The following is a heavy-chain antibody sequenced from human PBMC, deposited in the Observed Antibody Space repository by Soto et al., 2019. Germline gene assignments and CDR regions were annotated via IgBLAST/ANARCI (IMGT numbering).Heavy chain of an antibody. D-gene: IGHD3-22*01. CDR2: INPSGGST. Sequence: ASVKLSCKASGYTFTSYYMHWVRQAPGQGLEWMGIINPSGGSTSYAQKFQGRVTMTRDTSTSTVYMELSSLRSEDTAVYYCARDKDPIAYYDSSGLDYWGQGTLVTVSS. V-gene: IGHV1-46*01. J-gene: IGHJ4*02. CDR1: GYTFTSYY. CDR3: ARDKDPIAYYDSSGLDY.